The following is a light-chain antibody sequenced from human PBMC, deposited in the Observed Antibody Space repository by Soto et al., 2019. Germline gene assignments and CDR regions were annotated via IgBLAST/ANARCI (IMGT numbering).Light chain of an antibody. J-gene: IGKJ5*01. CDR1: QVIGDT. V-gene: IGKV3-15*01. Sequence: EVVMRQSPATLSVSPGEGATLSCRASQVIGDTLAWYQHKPGQTPRLLIYDVSIRATGVPARFSGTGSETDFTLTISGLQSEDSAVYFCQQYNNWPFSFGQGTRLEIK. CDR3: QQYNNWPFS. CDR2: DVS.